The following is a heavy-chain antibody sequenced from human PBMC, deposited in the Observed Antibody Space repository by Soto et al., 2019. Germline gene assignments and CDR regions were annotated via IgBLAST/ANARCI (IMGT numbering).Heavy chain of an antibody. V-gene: IGHV3-21*01. J-gene: IGHJ4*02. CDR2: ISSISSYI. D-gene: IGHD4-17*01. Sequence: GSLRLACAASVFTFSSYSMNWVRQAPGKGLEWVSSISSISSYIYYADSVKGRFTISRDNAKNSLYLQMNSLRAEDTAVYYCARVLDDYGDYSYYFDYWGQGTLVTVSS. CDR1: VFTFSSYS. CDR3: ARVLDDYGDYSYYFDY.